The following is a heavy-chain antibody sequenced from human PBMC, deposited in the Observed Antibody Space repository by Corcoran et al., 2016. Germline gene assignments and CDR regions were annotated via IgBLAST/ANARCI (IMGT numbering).Heavy chain of an antibody. CDR2: IYYSGST. Sequence: QLQLQESGPGLVKPSETLSLTCTVSGGSISSSSYYWGWIRQPPGKGLEWIGSIYYSGSTYYNPSLKSRVTISVDTSKNQFSLKLSSVTAADTAVYYCARVGAAAGYDAFDIWGQGTMVTVSS. D-gene: IGHD6-13*01. J-gene: IGHJ3*02. CDR3: ARVGAAAGYDAFDI. V-gene: IGHV4-39*07. CDR1: GGSISSSSYY.